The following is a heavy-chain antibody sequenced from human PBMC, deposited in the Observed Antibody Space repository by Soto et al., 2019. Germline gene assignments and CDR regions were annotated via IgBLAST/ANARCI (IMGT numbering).Heavy chain of an antibody. J-gene: IGHJ3*02. D-gene: IGHD2-15*01. CDR2: IWYDGSNK. V-gene: IGHV3-33*01. CDR3: AREASRCSDGSCYSLDAFDI. Sequence: QVQLVESGGGVVQPGRSLRLSCAASGFTFSSYGMHWVRQAPGKGLEWVAVIWYDGSNKYYADSVKGRFTISRDNSKNTLYLQMNSLRAEDTAVYYCAREASRCSDGSCYSLDAFDIWGQGTMVTVSS. CDR1: GFTFSSYG.